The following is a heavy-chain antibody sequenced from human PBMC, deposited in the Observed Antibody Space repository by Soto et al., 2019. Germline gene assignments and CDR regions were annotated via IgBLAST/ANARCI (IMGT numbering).Heavy chain of an antibody. CDR3: AEGSIEYSASVDN. CDR2: ISARGGSL. Sequence: EVQLLESGGGLVQPGGSLRLSCAASGFSFSSYAMVWVRQAPGKGLEWVSVISARGGSLYFADSVKGRFTISRDNSKNGLSLEMNSLRAEDTATYFCAEGSIEYSASVDNWGQGTLVVVSS. D-gene: IGHD5-12*01. J-gene: IGHJ4*02. V-gene: IGHV3-23*01. CDR1: GFSFSSYA.